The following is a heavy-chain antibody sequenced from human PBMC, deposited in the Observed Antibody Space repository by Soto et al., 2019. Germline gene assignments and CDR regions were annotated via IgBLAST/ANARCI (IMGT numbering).Heavy chain of an antibody. Sequence: QVQVVESGGGVAQRGRSLRLSCAASGFTFSSFGMHWVRQAPGKGLEWVSLIWYDGSKKSYGDSVKGRFTISRDNSRSTVYLQMNSLRADDTAVYYCARDASYYSLWSGYYPSRNGMDVSGQGTTVTVSS. CDR2: IWYDGSKK. D-gene: IGHD3-3*01. V-gene: IGHV3-33*01. J-gene: IGHJ6*02. CDR3: ARDASYYSLWSGYYPSRNGMDV. CDR1: GFTFSSFG.